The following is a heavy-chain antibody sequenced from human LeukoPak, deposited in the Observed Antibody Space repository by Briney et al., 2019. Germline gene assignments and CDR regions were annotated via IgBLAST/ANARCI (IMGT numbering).Heavy chain of an antibody. Sequence: GGSLRLSCAASGFTFSSYWMHWVRQAPGKGLVWVSRINSDGSSTSYANSVKGRFTISRDNAKNTLYLQMNSLRAEDTAVYYCARGYGSSRGWYWGQGTLVTVSS. CDR2: INSDGSST. J-gene: IGHJ4*02. V-gene: IGHV3-74*01. D-gene: IGHD6-6*01. CDR3: ARGYGSSRGWY. CDR1: GFTFSSYW.